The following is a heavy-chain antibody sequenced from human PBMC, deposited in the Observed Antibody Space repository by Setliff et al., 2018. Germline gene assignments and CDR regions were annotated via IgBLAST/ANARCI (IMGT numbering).Heavy chain of an antibody. CDR1: GYSFTNYW. Sequence: GESLKISCKGSGYSFTNYWIGWVRQMPGKGLEWMGIIYPGDSNTRYSPSFQGQVTISVDKSISTAYLQWSSLEASDTAMYYCARVTPDYYYYYGMDVWGQGTTVTVSS. J-gene: IGHJ6*02. CDR2: IYPGDSNT. D-gene: IGHD5-18*01. V-gene: IGHV5-51*01. CDR3: ARVTPDYYYYYGMDV.